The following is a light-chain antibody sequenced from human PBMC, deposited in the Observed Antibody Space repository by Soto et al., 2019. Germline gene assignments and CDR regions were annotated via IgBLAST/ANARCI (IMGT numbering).Light chain of an antibody. V-gene: IGLV2-14*01. CDR2: EVS. CDR1: SSDIGAYNY. Sequence: QSALTQPASVSGSPGQSITISCTGTSSDIGAYNYVSWYQQHPGKAPKLMIYEVSYRPSGISNRFSGSKSDTTASLTISGLQAEDEADYYCSSYTSTTALVFGTGTKVTVL. J-gene: IGLJ1*01. CDR3: SSYTSTTALV.